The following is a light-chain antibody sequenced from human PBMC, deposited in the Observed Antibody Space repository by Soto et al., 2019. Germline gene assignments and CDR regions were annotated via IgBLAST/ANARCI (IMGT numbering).Light chain of an antibody. V-gene: IGLV2-8*01. CDR1: SSNVGGYNY. CDR3: CLQGGITNVV. Sequence: QSVLTQPPSASGSPGQSVTISCTGTSSNVGGYNYVSWYQQHPGKAPRLIVYEGTKRPSGVTARFSGSKSGTTASLTVSGLQAEDEAYYYCCLQGGITNVVFGGGTKLTVL. CDR2: EGT. J-gene: IGLJ3*02.